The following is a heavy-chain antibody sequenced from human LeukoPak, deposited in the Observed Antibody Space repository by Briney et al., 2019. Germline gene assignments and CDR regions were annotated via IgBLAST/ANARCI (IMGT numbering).Heavy chain of an antibody. J-gene: IGHJ4*02. D-gene: IGHD3-3*01. Sequence: ASVKVSCKASGYTFTSCYMHWVRQAPGQGLEWMGIINPSGGSTSYAQKFQGRVTMTRDTSTSTVYMELSSLRSEDTAVYYCARAQRITIFGVVRLRFFDYWGQGALVTVSS. CDR2: INPSGGST. CDR1: GYTFTSCY. V-gene: IGHV1-46*01. CDR3: ARAQRITIFGVVRLRFFDY.